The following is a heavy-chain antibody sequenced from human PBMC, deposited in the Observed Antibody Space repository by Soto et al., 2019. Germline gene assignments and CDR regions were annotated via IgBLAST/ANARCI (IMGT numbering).Heavy chain of an antibody. D-gene: IGHD1-7*01. CDR3: AKDWCSGTTCYCLEN. CDR1: GFTFSSYA. V-gene: IGHV3-23*01. CDR2: VSGSSGRK. Sequence: EVQLLESGGGLVQPGGSLRLSCAASGFTFSSYAMSWVRQAPGKGLEWVSSVSGSSGRKSYADSVKRRFTISRDNSKSTVYLQMNSLRAEDTAVYFCAKDWCSGTTCYCLENWGQGTLVTVSS. J-gene: IGHJ4*02.